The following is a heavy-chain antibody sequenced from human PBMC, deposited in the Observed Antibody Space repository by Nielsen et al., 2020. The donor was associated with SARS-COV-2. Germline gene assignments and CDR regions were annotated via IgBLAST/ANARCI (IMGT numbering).Heavy chain of an antibody. Sequence: GSLRLSCAVYGEGLTGNYWNWVRQSPEKGLEWIAEISHSGGANNNPSLKGRVTISGDIYKNQVSLRLTSVTAADTAVYYCARHRVGIAAAGYFDYWGQGTLVTVSS. CDR2: ISHSGGA. D-gene: IGHD6-13*01. J-gene: IGHJ4*02. V-gene: IGHV4-34*01. CDR3: ARHRVGIAAAGYFDY. CDR1: GEGLTGNY.